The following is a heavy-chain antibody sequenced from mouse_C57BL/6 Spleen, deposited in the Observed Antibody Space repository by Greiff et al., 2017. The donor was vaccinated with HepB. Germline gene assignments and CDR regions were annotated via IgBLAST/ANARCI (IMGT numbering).Heavy chain of an antibody. CDR3: ARSPYDGYFDY. CDR1: GYTFTSYW. J-gene: IGHJ2*01. Sequence: VQLQQPGAELVRPGSSVKLSCKASGYTFTSYWMHWVKQRPIQGLEWIGNIDPSDSETHYNQKFKDKATLTVDKSSSTAYMQLSSLTSEDSAVYYCARSPYDGYFDYWGQGTTLTVSS. CDR2: IDPSDSET. D-gene: IGHD2-3*01. V-gene: IGHV1-52*01.